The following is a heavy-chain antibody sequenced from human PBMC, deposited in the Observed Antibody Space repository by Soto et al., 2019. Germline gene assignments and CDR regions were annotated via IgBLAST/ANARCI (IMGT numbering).Heavy chain of an antibody. CDR3: ARESGDYYDSSGYYYFFEN. Sequence: GGSLRLSCAASGFTFSSYEMNWVRQAPGKGLEWVSYISSSGSDIEYADSVKGRFTISRDNAKNSLYLQMSSLRAEDTAVYYCARESGDYYDSSGYYYFFENWGQGTQVTV. J-gene: IGHJ4*02. D-gene: IGHD3-22*01. CDR1: GFTFSSYE. CDR2: ISSSGSDI. V-gene: IGHV3-48*03.